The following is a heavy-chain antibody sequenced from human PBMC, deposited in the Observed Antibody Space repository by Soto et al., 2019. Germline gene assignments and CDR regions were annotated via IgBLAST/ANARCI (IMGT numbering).Heavy chain of an antibody. J-gene: IGHJ4*02. CDR3: ARAGAALVRGSIGGFDY. Sequence: QVHLQQWGAGLLKPSETLSLTCAVNGGAFNGYYWTWIRQPPGKGLEWIGEINHSGTVDYNPSLKSRGTVSIDTSKKQFSLTLTSVTAADTAVYYCARAGAALVRGSIGGFDYWGQGTLVTVSS. CDR2: INHSGTV. CDR1: GGAFNGYY. D-gene: IGHD3-10*01. V-gene: IGHV4-34*01.